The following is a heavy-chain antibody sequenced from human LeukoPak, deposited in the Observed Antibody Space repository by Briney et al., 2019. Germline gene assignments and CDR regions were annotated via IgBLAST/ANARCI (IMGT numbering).Heavy chain of an antibody. CDR2: INPSGGST. D-gene: IGHD5-18*01. CDR1: GYTFTSYY. V-gene: IGHV1-46*01. J-gene: IGHJ6*02. CDR3: ASGYSYGRYDYYYYGMDV. Sequence: ASVKVSCKASGYTFTSYYMHWVRQAPGQGLEWMGIINPSGGSTSYAQKFQGRVTMTRDTSTSTVYMELSSLRSEDTAVYYCASGYSYGRYDYYYYGMDVWGQGTTVTVSS.